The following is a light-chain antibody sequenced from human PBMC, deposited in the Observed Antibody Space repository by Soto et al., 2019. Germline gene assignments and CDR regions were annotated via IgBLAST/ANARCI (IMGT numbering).Light chain of an antibody. CDR2: ELI. CDR3: SSFTSSSTWV. CDR1: SSYIGRHNH. Sequence: QSALTQPPSVSGSPGQSVTISCTGTSSYIGRHNHVSWYQQPPGTAPKLMIYELINRPSVVPGRFSVSKSGNTASLTISGLQAEDEADYYCSSFTSSSTWVFGGGTKLTVL. J-gene: IGLJ3*02. V-gene: IGLV2-18*02.